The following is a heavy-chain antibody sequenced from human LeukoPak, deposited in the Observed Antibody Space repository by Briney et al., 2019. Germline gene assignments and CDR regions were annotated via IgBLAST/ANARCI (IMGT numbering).Heavy chain of an antibody. D-gene: IGHD5-18*01. CDR1: GGSISSYY. CDR3: ARVAGGYSYGNFDY. Sequence: PSETLSLTCTVSGGSISSYYWCWIRQPAGQGLGWIWRIYTSGSTNYNPSLKSRVTMSVDTSKNQISLKLSSVTAADTAVYYCARVAGGYSYGNFDYWGQGTLVTVSS. V-gene: IGHV4-4*07. CDR2: IYTSGST. J-gene: IGHJ4*02.